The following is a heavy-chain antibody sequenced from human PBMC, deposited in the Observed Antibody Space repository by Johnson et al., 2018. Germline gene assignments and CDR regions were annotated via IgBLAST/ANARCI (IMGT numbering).Heavy chain of an antibody. CDR2: ISHDGSNK. Sequence: QVQLVQSGGGVVQPGRSLRLSCAASGFTFSSYGMHWVRQAPGKGLEWVALISHDGSNKYFADSVKGRFTNSSDNSKKTLSLQMNSLRTEETARYDCARDGGCETSHYYYDYMDVWGKGTTVTVSS. CDR1: GFTFSSYG. D-gene: IGHD3-16*01. V-gene: IGHV3-30*03. J-gene: IGHJ6*03. CDR3: ARDGGCETSHYYYDYMDV.